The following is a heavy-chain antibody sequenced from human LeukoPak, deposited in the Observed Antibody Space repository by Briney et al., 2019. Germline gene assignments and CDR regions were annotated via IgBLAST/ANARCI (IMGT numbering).Heavy chain of an antibody. CDR1: GGTFSSYA. D-gene: IGHD2-2*02. CDR2: IIPIFGTA. CDR3: ARGLYGTLNWFDP. V-gene: IGHV1-69*06. Sequence: ASVKVSCKASGGTFSSYAISWVRQAPGQGLEWMGGIIPIFGTANYAQKFQGRVTITADKSTSTAYMELSSLRSEDTAVYYCARGLYGTLNWFDPWGQGTLVTVSS. J-gene: IGHJ5*02.